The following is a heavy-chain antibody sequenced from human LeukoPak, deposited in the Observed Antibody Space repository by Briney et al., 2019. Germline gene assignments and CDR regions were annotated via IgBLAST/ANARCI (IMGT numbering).Heavy chain of an antibody. CDR2: ISSNGGST. D-gene: IGHD6-13*01. Sequence: GGSLRLSCAASGFTFSSYAMHWVRQAPGKGLEYVSAISSNGGSTYYANSVKGRFTISRDNSKNTLYLQMGSLRAEDMAVYYCARDRGDGGSWENFDYWGQGTLVTVSS. CDR3: ARDRGDGGSWENFDY. V-gene: IGHV3-64*01. CDR1: GFTFSSYA. J-gene: IGHJ4*02.